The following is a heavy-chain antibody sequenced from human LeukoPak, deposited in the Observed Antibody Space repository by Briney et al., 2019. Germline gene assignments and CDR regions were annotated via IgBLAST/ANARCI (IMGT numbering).Heavy chain of an antibody. CDR3: AKDYFLLWFGELSPVDY. CDR1: GFTFSSYA. J-gene: IGHJ4*02. V-gene: IGHV3-64*01. CDR2: ISSNGGST. Sequence: GGSLRLSCAASGFTFSSYAMHWVRQAPGKGLEYVSAISSNGGSTYYANSVKGRFTISRDNSKNTLYLQMNSLRAEDTAVYYCAKDYFLLWFGELSPVDYWGQGTLVTVSS. D-gene: IGHD3-10*01.